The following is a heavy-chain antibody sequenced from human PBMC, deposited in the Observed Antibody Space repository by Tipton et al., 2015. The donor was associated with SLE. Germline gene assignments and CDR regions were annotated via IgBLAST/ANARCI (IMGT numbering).Heavy chain of an antibody. CDR3: ARDPGERTFDI. Sequence: TLSLTCTVSAVSLDSGGYFWNWIRQSPGTSLQWLGSISYNGDATYHPSLRGRLSLSIDTSENHFSLRLNSLSAADTAHYFCARDPGERTFDIWGQGTMVTVSA. V-gene: IGHV4-31*03. CDR1: AVSLDSGGYF. CDR2: ISYNGDA. J-gene: IGHJ3*02. D-gene: IGHD3-16*01.